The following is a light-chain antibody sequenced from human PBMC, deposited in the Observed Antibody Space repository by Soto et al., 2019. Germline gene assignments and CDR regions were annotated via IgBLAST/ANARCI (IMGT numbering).Light chain of an antibody. CDR2: AAS. J-gene: IGKJ2*01. Sequence: DIQMTQSPSSLSTSVGDRVTITWRASQSISSYLSWYQQKPGKAPKLLIYAASSLQSGVPSRFSGSGSGTDFTLTISSLQPEDFATYYCQQSYSTPYTFGQGTKLEIK. CDR1: QSISSY. CDR3: QQSYSTPYT. V-gene: IGKV1-39*01.